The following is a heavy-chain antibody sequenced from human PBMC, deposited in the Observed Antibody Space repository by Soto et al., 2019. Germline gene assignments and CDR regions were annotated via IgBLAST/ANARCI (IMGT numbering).Heavy chain of an antibody. CDR2: ISWNSGSI. CDR3: AKDMTGSSSSSFDY. CDR1: GFTFDDYA. D-gene: IGHD6-6*01. J-gene: IGHJ4*02. Sequence: QPGGSLRLSCAASGFTFDDYAMHWVRHAPGKGLEWVSGISWNSGSIGYADSVKGRFTISRDNAKNSLYLQMNSLRAEDTALYYRAKDMTGSSSSSFDYWGQRTLVTVSS. V-gene: IGHV3-9*01.